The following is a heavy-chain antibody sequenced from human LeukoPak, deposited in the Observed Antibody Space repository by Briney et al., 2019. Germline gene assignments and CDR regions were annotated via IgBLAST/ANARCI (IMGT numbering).Heavy chain of an antibody. CDR3: AKDLGYCSRTTCSQYNWFDP. V-gene: IGHV3-23*01. CDR1: GFTFSIYA. Sequence: GVSLRLSCAVSGFTFSIYAISWVRQAPGKGLEWVSSISGCGDPTFYVDCVEGRFPISRDSPEFTVCLQMHSLRVEDTAVYYCAKDLGYCSRTTCSQYNWFDPWGQGTLVTVSS. J-gene: IGHJ5*02. D-gene: IGHD2-2*01. CDR2: ISGCGDPT.